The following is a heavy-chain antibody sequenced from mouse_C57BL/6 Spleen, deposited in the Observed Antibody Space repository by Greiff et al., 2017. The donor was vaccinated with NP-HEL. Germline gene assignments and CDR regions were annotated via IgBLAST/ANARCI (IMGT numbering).Heavy chain of an antibody. CDR3: ARSGLLSYAMDY. CDR2: INPGSGGT. D-gene: IGHD2-3*01. J-gene: IGHJ4*01. Sequence: QVQLQQSGAELVRPGTSVKVSCKASGYAFTNYLIEWVKQRPGQGLEWIGVINPGSGGTNYNEKFKGKATLTADNSSSTAYMQLSSLTSEDSAVYFCARSGLLSYAMDYWGQGTSVTVSS. V-gene: IGHV1-54*01. CDR1: GYAFTNYL.